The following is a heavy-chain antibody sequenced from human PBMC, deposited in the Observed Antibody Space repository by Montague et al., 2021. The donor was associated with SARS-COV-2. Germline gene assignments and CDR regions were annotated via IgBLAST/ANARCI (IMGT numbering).Heavy chain of an antibody. CDR2: IKEDGGQK. CDR1: GFTFSNYW. Sequence: SLRLSFSASGFTFSNYWMSWVRQAPGKGLEWVANIKEDGGQKYYVDSVKGRFTISRDNAKNSLYLQMNSLKAEDTAVYYCARDPSRGSTSCYYHYWGQGTLVTVSS. V-gene: IGHV3-7*01. D-gene: IGHD2-2*01. CDR3: ARDPSRGSTSCYYHY. J-gene: IGHJ4*02.